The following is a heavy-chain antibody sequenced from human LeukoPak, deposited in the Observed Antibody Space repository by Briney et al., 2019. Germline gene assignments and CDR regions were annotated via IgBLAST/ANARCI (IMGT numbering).Heavy chain of an antibody. CDR3: AKGPSGIVVVPGDY. J-gene: IGHJ4*02. CDR1: GFTLTDYA. V-gene: IGHV3-23*01. Sequence: GGSLRLSCAASGFTLTDYAMTWVRQAPGKGLEWVSGISGSGDSTYHADSVRGRFAISRDNSKNTLYLQMNSLRAEDTAVYYCAKGPSGIVVVPGDYWGQGTLVTVSS. CDR2: ISGSGDST. D-gene: IGHD2-2*01.